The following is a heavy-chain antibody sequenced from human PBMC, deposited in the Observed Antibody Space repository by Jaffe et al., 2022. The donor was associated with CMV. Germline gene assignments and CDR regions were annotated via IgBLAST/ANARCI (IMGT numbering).Heavy chain of an antibody. CDR3: ARGSVTGYYYHGMDV. V-gene: IGHV3-74*01. J-gene: IGHJ6*02. Sequence: EVQLVESGGDLVQPGGSLRLSCAASGFTFNFYWMHWVRLVPGKGLVWVSDINSDGRTSNYADSVKGRFTVSRDNAKNTLSLQMNSLRGEDTAIYYCARGSVTGYYYHGMDVWGQGTTVTVSS. CDR1: GFTFNFYW. D-gene: IGHD4-4*01. CDR2: INSDGRTS.